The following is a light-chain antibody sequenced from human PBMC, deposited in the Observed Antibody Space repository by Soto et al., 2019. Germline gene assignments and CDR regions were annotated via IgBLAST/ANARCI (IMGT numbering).Light chain of an antibody. J-gene: IGKJ5*01. V-gene: IGKV3D-20*02. CDR3: QHRSIWPVS. CDR2: GAS. Sequence: EIVLTQSPGTLSLSPGERATLSCRASQTISNTFLAWYQQRPGQAPRLLIYGASGRAAGIPDRFSGSGSGTDFTLTINSLEPEDFAVYYCQHRSIWPVSFGQGTRLEIK. CDR1: QTISNTF.